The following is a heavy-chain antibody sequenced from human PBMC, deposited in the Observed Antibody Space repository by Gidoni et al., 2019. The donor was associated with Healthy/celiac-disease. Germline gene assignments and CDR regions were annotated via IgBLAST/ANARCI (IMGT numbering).Heavy chain of an antibody. CDR2: ISSRVSTI. D-gene: IGHD2-21*01. Sequence: QVQLVEAGGGSVKPGGSLILSCAASGFPFSDYYMSWIRQAPGKGLEWVSYISSRVSTIYYADSVKGRFTISRDNAKNSLYLQMNSLRAEDTAVYYCARDSAIAIPAYGMDVWGQGTTVTVSS. J-gene: IGHJ6*02. CDR3: ARDSAIAIPAYGMDV. CDR1: GFPFSDYY. V-gene: IGHV3-11*01.